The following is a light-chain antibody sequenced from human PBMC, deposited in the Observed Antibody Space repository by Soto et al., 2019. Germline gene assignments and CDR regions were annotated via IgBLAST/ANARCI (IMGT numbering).Light chain of an antibody. CDR2: GAS. J-gene: IGKJ2*01. Sequence: EFVLTQSPGTLSLSPGERATLSCRASQSVDSSYTAWYQQKPGQAPRLLIYGASNRATGIPDRFSGTGSGTDFTLTISRLEPEDFAVYYCQQYGTSPPLYTFGQGTKLEI. V-gene: IGKV3-20*01. CDR1: QSVDSSY. CDR3: QQYGTSPPLYT.